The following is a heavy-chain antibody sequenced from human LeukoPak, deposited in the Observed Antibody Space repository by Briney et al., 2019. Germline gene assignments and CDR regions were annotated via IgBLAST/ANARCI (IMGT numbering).Heavy chain of an antibody. J-gene: IGHJ6*02. V-gene: IGHV3-48*03. CDR1: GFTFTTYE. CDR3: AKNGGPHGMDV. Sequence: GGSLRLSCAASGFTFTTYEMNWVRQAPGKGLEWVSYISSSGSIVYYADSVKGRFTISRDNAKNSLHLQMNSLRVEDTAVYYCAKNGGPHGMDVWGQGTTVTVSS. CDR2: ISSSGSIV. D-gene: IGHD3-16*01.